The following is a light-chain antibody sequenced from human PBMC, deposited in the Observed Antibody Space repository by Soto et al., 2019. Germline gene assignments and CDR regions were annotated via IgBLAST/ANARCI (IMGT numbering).Light chain of an antibody. CDR1: QSVSGN. Sequence: EVVMTQSPATLSVSPGDRVTLSCRAGQSVSGNLAWYQQKPDQTPRLLIYLTSTRATGIPARFSGSGSGTEFTLTISSLQSEDFAVYYCQQYNNWPLTFGGGTKVEIK. CDR3: QQYNNWPLT. CDR2: LTS. V-gene: IGKV3-15*01. J-gene: IGKJ4*01.